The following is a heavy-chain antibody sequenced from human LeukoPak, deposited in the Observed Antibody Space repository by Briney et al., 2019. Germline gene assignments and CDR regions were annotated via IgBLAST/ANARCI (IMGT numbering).Heavy chain of an antibody. J-gene: IGHJ3*02. D-gene: IGHD2-15*01. Sequence: LETLSLTCAVSGGSINNYYWSWIRQPAGKGLEWIGRIYTRGSTNYNPSLKSRVTMSVDTSKNQFSLKLSSVTAADTAVYYCARGRYCSADICSSGDAFDIWGQGTMVSVSS. CDR1: GGSINNYY. V-gene: IGHV4-4*07. CDR2: IYTRGST. CDR3: ARGRYCSADICSSGDAFDI.